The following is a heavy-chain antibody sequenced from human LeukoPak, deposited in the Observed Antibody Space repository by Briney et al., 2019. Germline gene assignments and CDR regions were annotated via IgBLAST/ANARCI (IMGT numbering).Heavy chain of an antibody. Sequence: RWASVKVSCKASGYTFTSYGISWVRQAPGQGLEWMGWISAYNGNTNYAQKLQGRVTMTTDTSTSTAYMELRSLRSDDTAVYYCARVPFLSSYGGNFGGADYWGQGTLVTVSS. V-gene: IGHV1-18*01. CDR1: GYTFTSYG. CDR2: ISAYNGNT. CDR3: ARVPFLSSYGGNFGGADY. J-gene: IGHJ4*02. D-gene: IGHD4-23*01.